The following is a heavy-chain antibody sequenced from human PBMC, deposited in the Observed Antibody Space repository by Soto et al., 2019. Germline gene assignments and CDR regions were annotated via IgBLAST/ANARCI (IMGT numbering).Heavy chain of an antibody. CDR1: GGTFSSYA. CDR2: IIPIFGTA. CDR3: ARAGRVVATITYYFDY. J-gene: IGHJ4*02. V-gene: IGHV1-69*05. D-gene: IGHD5-12*01. Sequence: QVQLVQSGAEVKKPGSSVKVSCKASGGTFSSYAISWVRQAPGQGLEWMGGIIPIFGTANYAQKFQGRVTITXXEXTXRAYMELSSLRSEDTAVYYCARAGRVVATITYYFDYWGQGTLVTVSS.